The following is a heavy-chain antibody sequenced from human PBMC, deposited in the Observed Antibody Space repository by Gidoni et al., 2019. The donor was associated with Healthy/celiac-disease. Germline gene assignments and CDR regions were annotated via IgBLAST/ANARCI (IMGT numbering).Heavy chain of an antibody. CDR3: ARDIAYCGGDCYSAWFDP. CDR2: ISAYNGNT. Sequence: QVQLVQSGAEVKKPGASVKVSCKASGYTFTSYGISWVRQAPGQGLEWMGWISAYNGNTNYAQKLQGRVTMTTDTSTSTAYMELRSLRSDDTAVYYCARDIAYCGGDCYSAWFDPWGQGTLVTVSS. D-gene: IGHD2-21*01. J-gene: IGHJ5*02. CDR1: GYTFTSYG. V-gene: IGHV1-18*01.